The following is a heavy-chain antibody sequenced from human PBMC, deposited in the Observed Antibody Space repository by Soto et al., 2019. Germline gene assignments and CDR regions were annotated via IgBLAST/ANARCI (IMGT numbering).Heavy chain of an antibody. Sequence: SETLSLTCAVSGGSISSSNWWSWVRQPPGKGLEWIGEIHHSGSTNYNPSLKSRVTISVDKSKNQFSLKLSFVTAADPDEHDCARVAIAERQAWGQGNLVNVSS. D-gene: IGHD3-22*01. V-gene: IGHV4-4*02. J-gene: IGHJ4*02. CDR2: IHHSGST. CDR3: ARVAIAERQA. CDR1: GGSISSSNW.